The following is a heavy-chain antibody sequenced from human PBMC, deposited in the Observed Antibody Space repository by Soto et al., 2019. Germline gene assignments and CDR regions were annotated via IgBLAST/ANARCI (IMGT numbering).Heavy chain of an antibody. Sequence: PSETLSLTCSVSGGSVSGSSYYWSWLRQPPGKGLEWIGSIYHSGTTYYNPSLNSRVTISVDMSKNQFSLKLSSVTAADTAVYYCARTAFGLVMGKNWFDPWGQGTLVTVSS. J-gene: IGHJ5*02. CDR2: IYHSGTT. D-gene: IGHD3-3*01. CDR1: GGSVSGSSYY. V-gene: IGHV4-39*01. CDR3: ARTAFGLVMGKNWFDP.